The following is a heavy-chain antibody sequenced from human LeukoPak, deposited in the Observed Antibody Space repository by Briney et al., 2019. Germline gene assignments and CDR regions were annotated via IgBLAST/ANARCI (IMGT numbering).Heavy chain of an antibody. CDR1: GYTFTGYY. CDR3: AAGMWGQTWGNWFDP. J-gene: IGHJ5*02. V-gene: IGHV1-2*02. CDR2: INPNSGGT. D-gene: IGHD7-27*01. Sequence: ASVKVSCKASGYTFTGYYMHWVRQAPGQGLEWMGWINPNSGGTNYAQKFQGRVTMTRDTSISTAYMELSRLRSDDTAVYYCAAGMWGQTWGNWFDPWGQGTLVTVSS.